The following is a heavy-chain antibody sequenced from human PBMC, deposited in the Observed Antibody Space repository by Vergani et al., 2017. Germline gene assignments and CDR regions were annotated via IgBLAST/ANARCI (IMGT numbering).Heavy chain of an antibody. J-gene: IGHJ4*02. CDR2: LSASDRRT. D-gene: IGHD6-13*01. V-gene: IGHV3-23*01. CDR1: GFTFIMHA. Sequence: EVQLLESGGDLVQPGGSLRLSCAASGFTFIMHAMSWVRQAPGKGLEWVSTLSASDRRTHYADSVKGRFTISRDISKNTLFLHMNSLRPEDTAVYYCARGSRAAGYSGPDSWGQGTRVTVSS. CDR3: ARGSRAAGYSGPDS.